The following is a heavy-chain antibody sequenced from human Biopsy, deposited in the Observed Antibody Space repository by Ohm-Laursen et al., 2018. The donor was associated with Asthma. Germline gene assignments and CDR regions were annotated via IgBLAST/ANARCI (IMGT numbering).Heavy chain of an antibody. CDR3: ARCQVGYSSGWSLLLKKIYYSGMDV. CDR1: GGTFSNFA. J-gene: IGHJ6*02. D-gene: IGHD6-19*01. Sequence: ASVKVSCNAPGGTFSNFAISWARQAPGQGLEWLGGIMTVFGTTNYAQKFQGRVTITADESTSTAYMEVTSLRSEDTAIYYCARCQVGYSSGWSLLLKKIYYSGMDVWGQGTAVTASS. V-gene: IGHV1-69*13. CDR2: IMTVFGTT.